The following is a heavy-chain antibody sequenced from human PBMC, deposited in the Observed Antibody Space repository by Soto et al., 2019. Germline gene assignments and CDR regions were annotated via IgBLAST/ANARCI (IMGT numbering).Heavy chain of an antibody. J-gene: IGHJ1*01. CDR3: EREGAYSSGWYDDEYFQH. Sequence: PSETLSLTRTVSGGSISSYYWSWIRQPPGKGLEWIGYIYYSGSTNYNPSLKSRVTISVDTSKNQFSLKLSSVTAAETAVYYCEREGAYSSGWYDDEYFQHWGQGTLVTVSS. D-gene: IGHD6-19*01. V-gene: IGHV4-59*01. CDR1: GGSISSYY. CDR2: IYYSGST.